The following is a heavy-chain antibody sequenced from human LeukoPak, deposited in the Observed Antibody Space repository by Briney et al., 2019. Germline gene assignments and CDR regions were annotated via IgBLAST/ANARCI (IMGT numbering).Heavy chain of an antibody. J-gene: IGHJ4*02. CDR3: ARGGVSIAARPFDY. Sequence: PSETLSLTCTVSGGSISSYYWSWIRQPPGKGLEWIGEINHSGSTNYNPSLESRVTISVDTSKNQFSLKLSSVTAADTAVYYCARGGVSIAARPFDYWGQGTLVTVSS. CDR1: GGSISSYY. D-gene: IGHD6-6*01. V-gene: IGHV4-34*01. CDR2: INHSGST.